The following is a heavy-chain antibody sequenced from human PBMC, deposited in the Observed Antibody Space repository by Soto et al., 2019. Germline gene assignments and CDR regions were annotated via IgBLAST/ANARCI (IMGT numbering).Heavy chain of an antibody. CDR1: GFTFSSYA. CDR3: AKVKKWLVSTVVTPIDY. D-gene: IGHD6-19*01. V-gene: IGHV3-23*01. CDR2: ISGSGGST. J-gene: IGHJ4*02. Sequence: GGSLRLSCSASGFTFSSYAMSWVRQAPGKGLEWVSAISGSGGSTYYADSVKGRFTISRDNSKNTLYLQMNSLRAEDTAVYYCAKVKKWLVSTVVTPIDYWGQGTLVTVSS.